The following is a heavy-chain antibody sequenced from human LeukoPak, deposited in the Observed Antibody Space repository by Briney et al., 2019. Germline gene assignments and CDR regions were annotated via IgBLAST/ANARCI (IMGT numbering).Heavy chain of an antibody. CDR2: INPNSGGT. V-gene: IGHV1-2*02. J-gene: IGHJ4*02. D-gene: IGHD1-26*01. CDR1: GYTFTGYY. Sequence: ASVKVSCKASGYTFTGYYMPWVRQAPGQGLEWMGWINPNSGGTNYAQKFQGRVTMTRDTSISTAYMELSRLRSDDTAVYYCARDGEWELPPGYFDYWGQGTLVTVSS. CDR3: ARDGEWELPPGYFDY.